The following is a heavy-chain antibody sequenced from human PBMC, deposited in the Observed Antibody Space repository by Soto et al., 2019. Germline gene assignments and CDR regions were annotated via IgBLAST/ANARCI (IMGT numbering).Heavy chain of an antibody. CDR1: GGSFSGYY. CDR3: ARGKRNTYYYYYGMDV. J-gene: IGHJ6*02. CDR2: INHSGST. D-gene: IGHD5-18*01. Sequence: SETLSLTCAVYGGSFSGYYWSWIRQPPGKGLEWIGEINHSGSTNYNPSIKSRVTISVDTSKNQFSLKLSSVTAADTALYYCARGKRNTYYYYYGMDVWGQGTTVTVSS. V-gene: IGHV4-34*01.